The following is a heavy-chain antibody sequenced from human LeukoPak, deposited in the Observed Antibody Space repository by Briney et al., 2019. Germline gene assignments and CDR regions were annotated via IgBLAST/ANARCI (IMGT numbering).Heavy chain of an antibody. CDR1: GFTFSSYA. J-gene: IGHJ3*02. D-gene: IGHD3-22*01. Sequence: GGSLRLSCAASGFTFSSYAMSWARQTPGKGLEWVSAISGSDGSTYYADSVKGRFTISRDNSKNTLYLQMNSLRAEDTAVYYCAKYLYDSSGYYYPGAFDIWGQGTMVTVSS. CDR2: ISGSDGST. CDR3: AKYLYDSSGYYYPGAFDI. V-gene: IGHV3-23*01.